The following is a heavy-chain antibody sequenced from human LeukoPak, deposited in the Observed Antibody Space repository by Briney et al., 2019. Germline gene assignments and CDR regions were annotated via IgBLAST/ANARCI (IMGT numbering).Heavy chain of an antibody. CDR3: AGLVGRYSSGLYYYYFDY. CDR1: GDSINSLDL. CDR2: MYLSGTT. Sequence: SETLSLTCTVSGDSINSLDLWSWVRPPPGKGLEWIGEMYLSGTTHSSPSVKSRVTISIDKSKNQFFLNLSSVTAADTAVYYCAGLVGRYSSGLYYYYFDYWGQGTLVTVSS. D-gene: IGHD3-22*01. V-gene: IGHV4-4*02. J-gene: IGHJ4*02.